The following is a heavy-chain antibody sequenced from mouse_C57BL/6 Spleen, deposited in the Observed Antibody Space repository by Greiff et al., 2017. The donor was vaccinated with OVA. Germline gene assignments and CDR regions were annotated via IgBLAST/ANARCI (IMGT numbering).Heavy chain of an antibody. V-gene: IGHV1-50*01. CDR3: ASYYGNFFSWFAY. J-gene: IGHJ3*01. Sequence: QVQLQQPGAELVKPGASVKLSCKASGYTFTSYWMQWVKQRPGQGLEWIGEIDPSDSYTNYNQKFKGKATFTVDTSSSTAYMQLSSLTSEDSAVYYCASYYGNFFSWFAYWGQGTLVTVSA. CDR2: IDPSDSYT. CDR1: GYTFTSYW. D-gene: IGHD2-1*01.